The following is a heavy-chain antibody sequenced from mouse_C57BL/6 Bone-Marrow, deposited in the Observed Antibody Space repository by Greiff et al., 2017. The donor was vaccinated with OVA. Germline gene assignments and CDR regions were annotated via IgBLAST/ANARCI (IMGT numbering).Heavy chain of an antibody. J-gene: IGHJ3*01. CDR3: ARQYYGSRGWFAY. Sequence: EVKLMESGGGLVQPGGSLKLSCAASGFTFSDYYMYWVRQTPEKRLEWVAYISNGGGSTYYPDTVKGRFTISRDNAKNTLYLQMSRLKSEDTAMYYCARQYYGSRGWFAYWGHGTLVTVSA. CDR2: ISNGGGST. CDR1: GFTFSDYY. V-gene: IGHV5-12*01. D-gene: IGHD1-1*01.